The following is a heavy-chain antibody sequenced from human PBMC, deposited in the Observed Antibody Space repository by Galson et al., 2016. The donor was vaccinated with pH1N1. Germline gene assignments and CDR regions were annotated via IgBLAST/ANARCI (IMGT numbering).Heavy chain of an antibody. V-gene: IGHV2-70*11. D-gene: IGHD6-13*01. CDR3: ARMRTPYSSSSWGMDV. CDR2: IDWDDDK. CDR1: GFSLSTSGMC. J-gene: IGHJ6*02. Sequence: PALVKPTQTLTLTCTFSGFSLSTSGMCVSWIRQPPGKALEWLARIDWDDDKYYGTPLQTRPTISTDTYKNQVVLTRTTMYPVDTATYYCARMRTPYSSSSWGMDVGGQGTTVTVSS.